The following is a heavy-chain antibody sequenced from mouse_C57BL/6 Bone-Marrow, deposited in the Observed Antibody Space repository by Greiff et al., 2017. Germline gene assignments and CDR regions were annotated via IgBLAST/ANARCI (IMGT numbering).Heavy chain of an antibody. CDR3: AKDYGSSFDY. V-gene: IGHV5-17*01. CDR2: ISSGSSTI. Sequence: EVMLVESGGGLVKPGGSLKLSCAASGFTFSDYGMHWVRQAPEKGLEWVAYISSGSSTIYYADTVKGRFTISRENAKITLFLQMTSLRSEDTAMYYCAKDYGSSFDYWGQGTTLTVSS. CDR1: GFTFSDYG. D-gene: IGHD1-1*01. J-gene: IGHJ2*01.